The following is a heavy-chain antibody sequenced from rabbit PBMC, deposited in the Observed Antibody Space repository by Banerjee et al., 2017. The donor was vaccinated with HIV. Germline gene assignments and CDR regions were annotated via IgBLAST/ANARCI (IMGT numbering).Heavy chain of an antibody. CDR1: GFSFSSSYY. D-gene: IGHD4-2*01. CDR3: AGDVVPGGYCFNL. V-gene: IGHV1S40*01. Sequence: QSLEESGGGLVQPEGSLTLTCTASGFSFSSSYYMCWVRQAPGKGLEWIGCIGAGSGNTYYANWAKGRFTISKTSSTTVTLQMTSLTAADTATYFCAGDVVPGGYCFNLWGPGTLVTVS. CDR2: IGAGSGNT. J-gene: IGHJ4*01.